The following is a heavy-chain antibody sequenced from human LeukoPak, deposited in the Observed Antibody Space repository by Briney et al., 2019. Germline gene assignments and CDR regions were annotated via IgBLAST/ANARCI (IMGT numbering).Heavy chain of an antibody. CDR1: GYSISSGYY. J-gene: IGHJ6*03. D-gene: IGHD6-13*01. Sequence: PSETLSLTCAVSGYSISSGYYWGWFRQPPGKGLEWIGCIFHSGNTYYNPSLKSRVSISVDTSKNHFSLKLTSVTAADSAVYYCARQGGSSSPYYYYYMDVWGKGTTVTVS. CDR3: ARQGGSSSPYYYYYMDV. CDR2: IFHSGNT. V-gene: IGHV4-38-2*01.